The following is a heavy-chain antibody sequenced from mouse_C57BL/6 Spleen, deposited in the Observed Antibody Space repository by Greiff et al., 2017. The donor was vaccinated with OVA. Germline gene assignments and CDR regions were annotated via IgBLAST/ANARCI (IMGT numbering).Heavy chain of an antibody. J-gene: IGHJ3*01. CDR3: ARSGIYYDYDGWFAY. CDR1: GYTFTDYY. D-gene: IGHD2-4*01. V-gene: IGHV1-26*01. CDR2: INPNNGGT. Sequence: VQLQQSGPELVKPGASVKISCKASGYTFTDYYMNWVKQSHGKSLEWIGDINPNNGGTSYNQKFKGKATLTVDKSSSTAYMELRSLTSEDSAVYYCARSGIYYDYDGWFAYWGQGTLVTVSA.